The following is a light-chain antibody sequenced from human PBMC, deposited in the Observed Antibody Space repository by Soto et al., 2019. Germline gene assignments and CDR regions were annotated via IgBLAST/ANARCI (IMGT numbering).Light chain of an antibody. CDR1: QSVSSSY. V-gene: IGKV3D-15*01. CDR2: GVS. J-gene: IGKJ1*01. Sequence: EIVLTQSPGTLSLTPGERATLSCRASQSVSSSYLAWYQQKPGQAPRLLIYGVSSRATGIPARFSGSGSGTEFTLTISSLQSEDFAVYYCQQYNYWPPWTFGQGTKVDIK. CDR3: QQYNYWPPWT.